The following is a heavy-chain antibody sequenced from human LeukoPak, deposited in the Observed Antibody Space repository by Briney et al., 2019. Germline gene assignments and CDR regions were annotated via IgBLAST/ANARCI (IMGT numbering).Heavy chain of an antibody. CDR1: GFTFSSYS. J-gene: IGHJ4*02. CDR3: AKDHYWSIDY. D-gene: IGHD3-3*01. Sequence: QSGGSLRLSCAASGFTFSSYSMNWVRQAPGKGLEWVSYISSSSSTIYYADSVKGRFTISRDNAKNSLYLQMNSLRAEDTAVYYCAKDHYWSIDYWGRGTLVTVSS. V-gene: IGHV3-48*01. CDR2: ISSSSSTI.